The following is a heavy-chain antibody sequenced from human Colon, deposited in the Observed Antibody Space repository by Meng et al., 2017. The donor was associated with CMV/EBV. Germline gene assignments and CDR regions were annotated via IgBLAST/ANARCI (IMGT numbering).Heavy chain of an antibody. D-gene: IGHD3-16*01. CDR3: ARDRHGITFGGAMGY. J-gene: IGHJ4*02. Sequence: AGYNCKRVGMHWVRQAPGKGGEGVAVRWYDGSNKYYADSVKGRFTISRDNSKNTLYLQMNSLRAEDTAVYYCARDRHGITFGGAMGYWGQGTLVTVSS. V-gene: IGHV3-33*01. CDR2: RWYDGSNK. CDR1: GYNCKRVG.